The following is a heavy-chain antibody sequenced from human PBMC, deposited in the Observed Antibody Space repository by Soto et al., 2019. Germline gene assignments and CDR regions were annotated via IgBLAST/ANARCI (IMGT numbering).Heavy chain of an antibody. CDR3: AADLGPAYDSNNWFDP. V-gene: IGHV3-15*07. D-gene: IGHD2-21*01. CDR1: GFIFSHAW. Sequence: EVKLVESGGDLVKPGGSLRLSCAASGFIFSHAWFHWVRQPPGKGLELVGRVKNNGGATDYAPSVKGRFTISRDDSKDMVYLQMSSLRTDDTAIYYCAADLGPAYDSNNWFDPWGQGTLVTVSS. CDR2: VKNNGGAT. J-gene: IGHJ5*02.